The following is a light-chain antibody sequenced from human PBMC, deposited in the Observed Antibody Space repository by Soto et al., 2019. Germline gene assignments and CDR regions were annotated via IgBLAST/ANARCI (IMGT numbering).Light chain of an antibody. Sequence: EIVITHSPATLSVSPAERAALSCRASQSVSSNFAWYQQKPGQSPRLLIYDASTRATGIPARFSGSGSGTEFTLTISSLQSEDFAVYYCQQYKKWPRTFGHGAKVDIK. V-gene: IGKV3-15*01. CDR1: QSVSSN. J-gene: IGKJ1*01. CDR3: QQYKKWPRT. CDR2: DAS.